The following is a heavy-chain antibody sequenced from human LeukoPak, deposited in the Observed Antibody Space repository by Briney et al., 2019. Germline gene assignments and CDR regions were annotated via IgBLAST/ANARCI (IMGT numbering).Heavy chain of an antibody. D-gene: IGHD3-22*01. CDR1: GFTFSSYS. CDR2: INGDGSTT. J-gene: IGHJ1*01. Sequence: GGSPRLSCAASGFTFSSYSMNWVRQAPGKGLVWVSRINGDGSTTSYADSVKGGFTITRDNAKNTLYLQMNSLRAEDTAVYYCATGNYYDSRGYYTFGHWGQGTLVTVSS. CDR3: ATGNYYDSRGYYTFGH. V-gene: IGHV3-74*01.